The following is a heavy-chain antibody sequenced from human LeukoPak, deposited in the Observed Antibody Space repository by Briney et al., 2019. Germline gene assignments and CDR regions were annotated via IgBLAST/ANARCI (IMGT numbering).Heavy chain of an antibody. D-gene: IGHD5-24*01. CDR1: RFQFSSYA. V-gene: IGHV3-23*01. J-gene: IGHJ4*02. Sequence: GGSLRLSCVASRFQFSSYAMSWVRQAPGKGLEWVSVISGSGGSTYYADSVKGRFTISRDNSKNTLYLQMNSLRAEDTAVYYCARWRWAQSEFVFWGQGTLVTVSS. CDR3: ARWRWAQSEFVF. CDR2: ISGSGGST.